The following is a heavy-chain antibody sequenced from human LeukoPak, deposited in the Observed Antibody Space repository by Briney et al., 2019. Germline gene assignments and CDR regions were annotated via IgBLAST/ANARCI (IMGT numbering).Heavy chain of an antibody. D-gene: IGHD5-12*01. Sequence: SETLSLTCTVSGGSISSSSYYWGWIRQPPGKGLEWIGSIYYSGSTYCNPSLKSRVTISVDTSKNQFSLKLSSVTAADTAVYYCARGGLGSIDYWGQGTLVTVSS. V-gene: IGHV4-39*01. J-gene: IGHJ4*02. CDR1: GGSISSSSYY. CDR3: ARGGLGSIDY. CDR2: IYYSGST.